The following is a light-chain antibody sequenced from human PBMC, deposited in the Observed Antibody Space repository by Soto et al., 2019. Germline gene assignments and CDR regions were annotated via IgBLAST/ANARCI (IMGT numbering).Light chain of an antibody. J-gene: IGKJ2*02. CDR2: KAS. Sequence: DIQMTQSPSTLSASVGDRVTITCRASQTIDSWLAWYQQRPGKPPNLLIYKASTLASGVPSRFSGSGSGTEFTLTINSLQPDDFATYYCQQYKSYRTFGQGTKVDIK. CDR1: QTIDSW. CDR3: QQYKSYRT. V-gene: IGKV1-5*03.